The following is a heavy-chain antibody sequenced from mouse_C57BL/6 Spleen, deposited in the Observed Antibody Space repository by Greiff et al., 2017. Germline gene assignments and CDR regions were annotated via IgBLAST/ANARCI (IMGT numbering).Heavy chain of an antibody. CDR2: IDPSDSYT. J-gene: IGHJ4*01. D-gene: IGHD1-1*01. CDR1: GYTFTSYW. Sequence: QVQLQQPGAELVKPGASVKLSCKASGYTFTSYWMPWVKQRPGQGLEWIGEIDPSDSYTNSNQKFKGKATLTVDTSSSTAYMQRSSLTSEDSAVYYCARGGRYYYAMDYWGQGTSVTVSS. CDR3: ARGGRYYYAMDY. V-gene: IGHV1-50*01.